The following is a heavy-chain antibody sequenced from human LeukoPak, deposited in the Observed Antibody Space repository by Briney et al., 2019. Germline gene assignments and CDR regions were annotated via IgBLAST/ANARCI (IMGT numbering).Heavy chain of an antibody. CDR1: GGSISSYY. J-gene: IGHJ4*02. Sequence: PSETLSLTCTVSGGSISSYYWSWIRQPAGKGLEWIGRVYTSGSTNYNPSLKSRVTMSVDTSKNQFSLKLSSVTAVDTAVYYCARDSLSSSQSNFDYWGQGTLVTVSS. V-gene: IGHV4-4*07. D-gene: IGHD6-13*01. CDR2: VYTSGST. CDR3: ARDSLSSSQSNFDY.